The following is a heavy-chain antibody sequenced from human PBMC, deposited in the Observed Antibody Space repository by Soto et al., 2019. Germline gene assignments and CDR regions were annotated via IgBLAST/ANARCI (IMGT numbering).Heavy chain of an antibody. D-gene: IGHD4-17*01. Sequence: GASVKVSCKASGGTFSSYTISWVRQAPGQGLEWMGRIIPILGIANHAQKLQGRVTMTTDTSTSTVYMELRSLRSDDTAVYYCASRGNPTAYGGMDVWGKGTTVTVSS. J-gene: IGHJ6*04. CDR1: GGTFSSYT. V-gene: IGHV1-69*02. CDR3: ASRGNPTAYGGMDV. CDR2: IIPILGIA.